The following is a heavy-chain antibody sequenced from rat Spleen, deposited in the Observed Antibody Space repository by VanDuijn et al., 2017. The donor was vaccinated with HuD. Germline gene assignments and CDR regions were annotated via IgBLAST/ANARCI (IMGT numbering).Heavy chain of an antibody. CDR3: ARHVMYPFDY. CDR2: ISYEGIST. CDR1: GFTVSDYY. D-gene: IGHD1-6*01. J-gene: IGHJ2*01. V-gene: IGHV5-22*01. Sequence: EVQLVESGGGLVQPGRSMKLSCAASGFTVSDYYMAWVRQAPKKGLEWVGTISYEGISTYYGDSVKGRITISRDNEKSTLYLQMDSLRSEDTATYYCARHVMYPFDYWGQGVMVTVSS.